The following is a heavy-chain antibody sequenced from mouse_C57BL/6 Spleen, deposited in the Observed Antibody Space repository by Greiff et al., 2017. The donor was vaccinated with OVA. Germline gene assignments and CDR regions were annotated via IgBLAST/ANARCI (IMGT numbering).Heavy chain of an antibody. Sequence: QVQLKQPGAELVKPGASVKLSCKASGYTFTSYWMHWVKQRPGRGLEWIGRIDPNSGGTKYNEKFKSKATLTVDKPSSTAYMQLSSLTSEDSAVYYCARSNYGYERYYAMDYWGQGTSVTVSS. J-gene: IGHJ4*01. CDR2: IDPNSGGT. CDR1: GYTFTSYW. D-gene: IGHD2-2*01. CDR3: ARSNYGYERYYAMDY. V-gene: IGHV1-72*01.